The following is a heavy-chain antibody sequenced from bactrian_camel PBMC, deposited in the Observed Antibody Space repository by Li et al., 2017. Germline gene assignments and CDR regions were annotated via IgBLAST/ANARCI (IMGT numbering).Heavy chain of an antibody. CDR2: LDRYGGT. CDR3: AAGSSGAGWQFLRADAFPY. V-gene: IGHV3S53*01. CDR1: GYIGTNYL. J-gene: IGHJ4*01. D-gene: IGHD1*01. Sequence: HVQLVESGGGSVQAGGSLRLSCAASGYIGTNYLMAWFRQAPGKKREGVATLDRYGGTRYADSVSGRFTISMDNAEYILSLQMNSLKDEDTGVYYCAAGSSGAGWQFLRADAFPYWGQGTQVTVS.